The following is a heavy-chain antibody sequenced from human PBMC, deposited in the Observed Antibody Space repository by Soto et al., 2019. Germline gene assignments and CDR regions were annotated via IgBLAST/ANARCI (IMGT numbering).Heavy chain of an antibody. D-gene: IGHD2-2*02. V-gene: IGHV3-23*01. Sequence: PGGSLRLSCAASGFTFSSYAMSWVRQAPGKGLEWVSAISGSGGSTYYADSVKGRFTISRDNSKNTLYLQMNSLRAEDTAVYYCAKNDAMRHCSSTSCYNLLYYYYYMDVWGQGTTVTVSS. J-gene: IGHJ6*03. CDR3: AKNDAMRHCSSTSCYNLLYYYYYMDV. CDR2: ISGSGGST. CDR1: GFTFSSYA.